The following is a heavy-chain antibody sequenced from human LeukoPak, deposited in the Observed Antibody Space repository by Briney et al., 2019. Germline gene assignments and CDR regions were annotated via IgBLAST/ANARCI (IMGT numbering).Heavy chain of an antibody. V-gene: IGHV4-59*01. CDR3: ARDQDSSGYLDY. Sequence: SETLSLTCTVSGGPISSYYWSWIRQPPGKGLEWIGYIYYSGSTNYNPSLKSRVTISVDTSKNQFSLKLSSVTAADTAVYYCARDQDSSGYLDYWGQGTLVTVSS. D-gene: IGHD3-22*01. CDR1: GGPISSYY. J-gene: IGHJ4*02. CDR2: IYYSGST.